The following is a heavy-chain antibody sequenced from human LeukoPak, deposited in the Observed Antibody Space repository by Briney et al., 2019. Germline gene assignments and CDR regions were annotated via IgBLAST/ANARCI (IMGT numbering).Heavy chain of an antibody. CDR1: GFTFSSYW. D-gene: IGHD3-22*01. V-gene: IGHV3-74*01. Sequence: GGSLRLSCAASGFTFSSYWMHWVRQAPGKGLVWVSRINSDGSSTSYADSVKGRFTISRDNAKNTLYLQMNSLRAEDTAVYYSARAYYYDSSGYPKAFDIWGQGTMVTVSS. J-gene: IGHJ3*02. CDR2: INSDGSST. CDR3: ARAYYYDSSGYPKAFDI.